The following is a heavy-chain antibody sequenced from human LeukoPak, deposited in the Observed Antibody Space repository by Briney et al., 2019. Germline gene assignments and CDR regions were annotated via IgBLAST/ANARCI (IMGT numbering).Heavy chain of an antibody. J-gene: IGHJ6*03. V-gene: IGHV3-21*01. Sequence: TAGGSLRLSCAASGFTFSSYEMNWVRQAPGKGLEWVSSITSSSSYTFYADSVKGRFTISRDNAKNSLYLQMNSLRAEDTAIYYCARDPYNGNYGDSYYYYMDVWGKGTTVTISS. CDR2: ITSSSSYT. CDR1: GFTFSSYE. D-gene: IGHD1-26*01. CDR3: ARDPYNGNYGDSYYYYMDV.